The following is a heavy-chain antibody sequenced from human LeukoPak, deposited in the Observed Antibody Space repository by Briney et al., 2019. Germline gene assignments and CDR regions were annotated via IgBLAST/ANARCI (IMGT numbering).Heavy chain of an antibody. CDR2: ISWNSGSI. D-gene: IGHD1-26*01. Sequence: GGSLRLSCAASGFTFDDYAMHWVRQAPGKGLEWVSGISWNSGSIGYADSVKGRFTISRDNAKDSLYLQMNSLRAEDTALYYCARAKDGGSYTLFDYWGQGTLVTVSS. CDR1: GFTFDDYA. V-gene: IGHV3-9*01. CDR3: ARAKDGGSYTLFDY. J-gene: IGHJ4*02.